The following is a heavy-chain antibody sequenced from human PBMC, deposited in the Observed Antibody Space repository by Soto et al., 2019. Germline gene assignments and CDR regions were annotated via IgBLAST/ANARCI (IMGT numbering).Heavy chain of an antibody. J-gene: IGHJ4*02. CDR1: GYTFTSYG. Sequence: ASVKVSCKASGYTFTSYGIGWVRQAPGQGLEWMGWISAYNGNTNYAQKLQGRVTMTTDTSTSTAYMELRSLRSDDTAVYYCARHHKDPDSGYDQFDYWGQGTLVTVSS. D-gene: IGHD5-12*01. V-gene: IGHV1-18*01. CDR3: ARHHKDPDSGYDQFDY. CDR2: ISAYNGNT.